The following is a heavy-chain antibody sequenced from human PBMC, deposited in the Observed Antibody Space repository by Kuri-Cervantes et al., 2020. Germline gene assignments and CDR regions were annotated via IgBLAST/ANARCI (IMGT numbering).Heavy chain of an antibody. CDR3: AKSGSRSMVRGVIYYYYGMDV. CDR2: ISVSGGST. Sequence: GGSLRLSCAASGFTFSSYAMSWVRQAPGKGLEWVSAISVSGGSTYYADSVKGRFTISRDNSKNTLYLQMNSLRAEDTAVYYCAKSGSRSMVRGVIYYYYGMDVWGQGTTVTVSS. CDR1: GFTFSSYA. J-gene: IGHJ6*02. V-gene: IGHV3-23*01. D-gene: IGHD3-10*01.